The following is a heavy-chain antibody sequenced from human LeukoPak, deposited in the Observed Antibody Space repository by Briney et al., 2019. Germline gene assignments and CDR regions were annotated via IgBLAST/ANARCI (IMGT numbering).Heavy chain of an antibody. CDR3: ASGRYGSGSYGDY. V-gene: IGHV3-53*01. CDR2: IYSGGST. Sequence: PGGSLRLSCAASGFTFSSYWMSWVRQAPGKGLEWVSVIYSGGSTYYADSVKGRFTISRDNSKNTLYLQMNSLRAEDTAVYYCASGRYGSGSYGDYWGQGNLVTVSS. D-gene: IGHD3-10*01. CDR1: GFTFSSYW. J-gene: IGHJ4*02.